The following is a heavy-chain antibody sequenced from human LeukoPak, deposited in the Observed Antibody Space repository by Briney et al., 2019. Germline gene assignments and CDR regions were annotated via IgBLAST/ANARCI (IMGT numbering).Heavy chain of an antibody. CDR1: GYTFTSYD. D-gene: IGHD2-2*01. Sequence: ASVKVSCKASGYTFTSYDINWVRQAPGQGLEWMGGMNTNSVNTGHAQKFQGRLTMTRDTSTKTAYMELSSVRSEDTAVYYCARGGDNAVVPAAMVGPWGQGTLVTVSS. CDR3: ARGGDNAVVPAAMVGP. CDR2: MNTNSVNT. V-gene: IGHV1-8*01. J-gene: IGHJ4*02.